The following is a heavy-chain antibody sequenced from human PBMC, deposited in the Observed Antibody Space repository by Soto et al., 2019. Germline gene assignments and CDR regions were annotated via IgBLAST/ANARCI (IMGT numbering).Heavy chain of an antibody. Sequence: PGESLKISCKGSGYSFTSYWISWVRQMPGKGLEWMGRIDPSDSYTNYSPSFQGHVTISADKSVSTAYLQWSSLKASDTAMYYCASFGRVAATLHYYYGMDVWGQGTTVTVSS. CDR3: ASFGRVAATLHYYYGMDV. J-gene: IGHJ6*02. CDR1: GYSFTSYW. V-gene: IGHV5-10-1*01. D-gene: IGHD2-15*01. CDR2: IDPSDSYT.